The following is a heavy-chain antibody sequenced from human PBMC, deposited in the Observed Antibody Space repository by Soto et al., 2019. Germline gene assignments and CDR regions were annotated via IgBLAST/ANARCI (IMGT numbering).Heavy chain of an antibody. CDR1: GFTFSSYG. D-gene: IGHD4-17*01. CDR2: IWYDGSNK. Sequence: QVQLVESGGGVVQPGRSLRLSCAASGFTFSSYGMHWVRQAPGKGLEWVAVIWYDGSNKYYAESVKGRFTISRDNSKNPLYLQMNSLRDDDTAVYYCARDQGYGDYYDYYNGMDVGGQGTTVTVSS. V-gene: IGHV3-33*01. J-gene: IGHJ6*02. CDR3: ARDQGYGDYYDYYNGMDV.